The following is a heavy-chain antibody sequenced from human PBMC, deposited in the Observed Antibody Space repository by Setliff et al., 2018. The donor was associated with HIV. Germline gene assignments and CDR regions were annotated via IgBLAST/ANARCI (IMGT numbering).Heavy chain of an antibody. J-gene: IGHJ5*02. V-gene: IGHV4-39*07. D-gene: IGHD2-15*01. CDR2: SYYSGST. Sequence: SETLSLTCTVSGGSISSSSYYWGWIRQPPGKGLEWIGSSYYSGSTDHNPSLKRRVTISVDGSTNQFSLKLGSVTAADAAVYYCARGAYCGGASCSLTRFDPWGQGTLVTVSS. CDR1: GGSISSSSYY. CDR3: ARGAYCGGASCSLTRFDP.